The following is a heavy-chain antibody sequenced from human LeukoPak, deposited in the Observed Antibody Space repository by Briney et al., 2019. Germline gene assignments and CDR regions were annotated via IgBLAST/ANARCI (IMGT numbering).Heavy chain of an antibody. CDR1: DNSFNNYW. D-gene: IGHD1-26*01. J-gene: IGHJ4*02. Sequence: GESLKISCKGSDNSFNNYWIGWVRQVPERGLEWMGIIYVGDSDTRYNPSFQGQVTVSADRSISTAYLQWTSLKASDTAMYYCASTPRYSGSYGSSFDHWGQGTLVTVSS. CDR3: ASTPRYSGSYGSSFDH. CDR2: IYVGDSDT. V-gene: IGHV5-51*01.